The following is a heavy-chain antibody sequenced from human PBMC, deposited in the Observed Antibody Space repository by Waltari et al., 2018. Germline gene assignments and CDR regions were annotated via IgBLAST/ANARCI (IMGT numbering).Heavy chain of an antibody. CDR2: ISWNSGSI. J-gene: IGHJ3*01. D-gene: IGHD1-26*01. V-gene: IGHV3-9*01. CDR3: AKDTSGSLSSWYFDL. Sequence: EVQLVESGGGLVQPGRSLRLSCAASGFTFDDYAMHWVRQAPGKGLEWVSGISWNSGSIGYADSVKGRFTISRDNAKNSLYLQMNSLRAEDTALYYCAKDTSGSLSSWYFDLWGQGTMVTVSS. CDR1: GFTFDDYA.